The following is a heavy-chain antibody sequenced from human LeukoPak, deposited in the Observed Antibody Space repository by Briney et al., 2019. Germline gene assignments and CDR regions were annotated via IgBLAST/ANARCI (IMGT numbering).Heavy chain of an antibody. J-gene: IGHJ6*02. V-gene: IGHV3-21*01. CDR1: GFTFSSYS. CDR2: ISSSSSYI. Sequence: GGSLRLSCAASGFTFSSYSMNWVRQAPGKGLEWVSSISSSSSYIYYADSVKGRFTISRDNAKSSLYLQMNSLRAEDTAVYYCARDQTSLLWFGELRLNYYYYGMDVWGQGTTVTVSS. D-gene: IGHD3-10*01. CDR3: ARDQTSLLWFGELRLNYYYYGMDV.